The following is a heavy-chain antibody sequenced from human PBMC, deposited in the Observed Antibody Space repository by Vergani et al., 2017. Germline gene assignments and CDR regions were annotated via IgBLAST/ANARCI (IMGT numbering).Heavy chain of an antibody. CDR2: IYYSGST. V-gene: IGHV4-59*01. Sequence: QVQLQESGPGLVKPSETLSLPCTVSGGSISNYYWSWIRQPPGKGLEWIGYIYYSGSTNYNPSLRSRVTISVDTSKNQFSLKLSSVTAADTAVYYCAGYCSSTSCYSGPDAFDIWGQGTMVTVSS. D-gene: IGHD2-2*01. CDR3: AGYCSSTSCYSGPDAFDI. J-gene: IGHJ3*02. CDR1: GGSISNYY.